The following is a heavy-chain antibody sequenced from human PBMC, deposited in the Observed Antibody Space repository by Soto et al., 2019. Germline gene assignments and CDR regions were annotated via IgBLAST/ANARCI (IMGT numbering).Heavy chain of an antibody. CDR3: AKGWGITMIVVAEIDY. V-gene: IGHV4-30-2*01. J-gene: IGHJ4*02. CDR2: MYHSGNT. Sequence: PYETLSCPYALSGSSNTSGDYSWGQIRPPPGQGLAWIGSMYHSGNTYYNPSLKGRVTISLDHSRNQFSLRLNSLRAEDTAVYYCAKGWGITMIVVAEIDYWGQGTLVTVCS. CDR1: GSSNTSGDYS. D-gene: IGHD3-22*01.